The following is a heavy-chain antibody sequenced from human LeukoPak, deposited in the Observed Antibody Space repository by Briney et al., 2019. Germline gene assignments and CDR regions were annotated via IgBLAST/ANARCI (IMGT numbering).Heavy chain of an antibody. CDR2: ISSSSSTI. J-gene: IGHJ4*02. Sequence: AGGSLRLSCAASGFTFSSYSMNWVRQAPGKGLEWVSYISSSSSTIYYADSVKGRFTISRDNAKNTLYLQMNSLRAEDTAVYYCAKDYYYDSSGTGFDYWGQGTLVTVSS. CDR3: AKDYYYDSSGTGFDY. CDR1: GFTFSSYS. V-gene: IGHV3-48*01. D-gene: IGHD3-22*01.